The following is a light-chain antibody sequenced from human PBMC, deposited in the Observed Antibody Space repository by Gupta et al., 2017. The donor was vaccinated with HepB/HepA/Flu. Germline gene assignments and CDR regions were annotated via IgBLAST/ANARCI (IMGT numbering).Light chain of an antibody. CDR2: KAS. CDR3: QQYNSYWT. V-gene: IGKV1-5*03. Sequence: DIQMTPSPSTRSASVGDRVTITCRASQSISSWLAWYQQKPGRAPKLLIYKASSLESGVPSRFSGSGSGTEFTLTISSLQPDDFATYYCQQYNSYWTFGQGTKVEIK. CDR1: QSISSW. J-gene: IGKJ1*01.